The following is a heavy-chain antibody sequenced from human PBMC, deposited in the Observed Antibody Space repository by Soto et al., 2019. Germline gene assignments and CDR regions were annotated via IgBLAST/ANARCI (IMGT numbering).Heavy chain of an antibody. CDR3: AKSPSPWVAGANYFDY. CDR1: GFTFSSYA. J-gene: IGHJ4*02. V-gene: IGHV3-23*01. Sequence: GGSLRLSCAASGFTFSSYAMSWVRQAPGKGLEWVSAISGSGGSTYYADSVKGRFTISRDNSKNTLYLQMNSLRAEDTAVYYCAKSPSPWVAGANYFDYWGQGTLVTVSS. CDR2: ISGSGGST. D-gene: IGHD1-26*01.